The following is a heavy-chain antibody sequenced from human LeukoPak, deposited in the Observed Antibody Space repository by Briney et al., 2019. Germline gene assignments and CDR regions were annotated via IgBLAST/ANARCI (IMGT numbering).Heavy chain of an antibody. CDR1: GGSFSTYY. J-gene: IGHJ5*02. D-gene: IGHD2-15*01. CDR2: INHSGST. CDR3: ARDRDIVVDRGWFDL. Sequence: SETLSLTCAVYGGSFSTYYWSWIRQPPGKGLEWIGEINHSGSTNYNPSLKSRVTISVDTSKNQFSLKLSTVTAADTAVYYCARDRDIVVDRGWFDLWGQGTLVTVSS. V-gene: IGHV4-34*01.